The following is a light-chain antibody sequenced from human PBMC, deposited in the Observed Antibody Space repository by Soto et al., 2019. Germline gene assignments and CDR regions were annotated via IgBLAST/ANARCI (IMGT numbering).Light chain of an antibody. J-gene: IGKJ4*01. Sequence: EVVMTQSPATLSVSPGEGATLSCRASQSVSSSYLAWYQQKPGQAPRLLIYDASNRATGIPARFSGSGSGTDFTLTISSLEPEDFAVYYCQQYATSPLTFGGGTKVDI. CDR2: DAS. V-gene: IGKV3-20*01. CDR3: QQYATSPLT. CDR1: QSVSSSY.